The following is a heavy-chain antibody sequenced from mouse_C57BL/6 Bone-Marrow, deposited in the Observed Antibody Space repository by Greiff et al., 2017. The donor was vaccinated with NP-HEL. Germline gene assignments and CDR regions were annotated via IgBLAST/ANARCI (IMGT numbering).Heavy chain of an antibody. D-gene: IGHD1-1*01. J-gene: IGHJ3*01. CDR3: AREGGYYGSPFAY. CDR1: GYSIISGYY. Sequence: DVKLVESGPGLVKPSQSLSLTCSVTGYSIISGYYWNWIRQFPGNKLEWMAYISYDGSNNYNPSLKNRISITRDISKNQFCLKLTSVTTEDTATYYCAREGGYYGSPFAYWGQGTLVTVSA. V-gene: IGHV3-6*01. CDR2: ISYDGSN.